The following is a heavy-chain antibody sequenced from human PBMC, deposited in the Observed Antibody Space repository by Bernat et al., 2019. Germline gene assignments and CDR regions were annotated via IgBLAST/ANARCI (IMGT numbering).Heavy chain of an antibody. CDR1: GGSINSGGYY. CDR2: IYYSGST. D-gene: IGHD3-22*01. CDR3: ARGGYDSSGYYVYYFDS. Sequence: QVQLQESGPGLVKPSQTLSLTCTVSGGSINSGGYYWTWIRQLPGKGLEWIGYIYYSGSTYYNPSLKSRVTISVDTSKNQFSLKLSFVTAADTAVYYCARGGYDSSGYYVYYFDSWGQGTLVTVSS. J-gene: IGHJ4*02. V-gene: IGHV4-31*03.